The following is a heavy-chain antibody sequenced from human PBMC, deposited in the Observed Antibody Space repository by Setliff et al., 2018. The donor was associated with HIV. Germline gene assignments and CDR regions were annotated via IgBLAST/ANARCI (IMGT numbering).Heavy chain of an antibody. CDR3: ARGFSGDYLFTGYMDV. J-gene: IGHJ6*03. Sequence: PSETLSLTCAVYGGSFSAYYWSWIRQTPGKGLEWIGEINHSGGTNYNPSLKSRVTMSVDTSKNQFSLKLSSVTAADTAVFYCARGFSGDYLFTGYMDVWGKGTTVTVSS. CDR1: GGSFSAYY. V-gene: IGHV4-34*01. D-gene: IGHD3-22*01. CDR2: INHSGGT.